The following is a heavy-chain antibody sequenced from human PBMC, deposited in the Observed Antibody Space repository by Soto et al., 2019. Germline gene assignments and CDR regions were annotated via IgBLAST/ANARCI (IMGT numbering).Heavy chain of an antibody. CDR3: ARQQWLVLNAFDI. D-gene: IGHD6-19*01. CDR1: GGSISSYY. Sequence: SATLSLTCTVSGGSISSYYWSWIRQPPGKGLEWIGYIYYSGSTNYNPSLKSRVTISVDTSKNQFSLKLSSVTAADTAVYYCARQQWLVLNAFDIWGQGTMVT. V-gene: IGHV4-59*01. CDR2: IYYSGST. J-gene: IGHJ3*02.